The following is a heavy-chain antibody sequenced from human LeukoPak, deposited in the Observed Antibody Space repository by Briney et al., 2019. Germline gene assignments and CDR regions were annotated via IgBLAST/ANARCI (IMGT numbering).Heavy chain of an antibody. D-gene: IGHD2-8*01. J-gene: IGHJ4*02. CDR2: INWNGGST. V-gene: IGHV3-20*04. Sequence: GGSLRLSCAASGFTFSSYWMHWVRQAPGKGLEWVSGINWNGGSTGYADSVKGRFTISRDNAKNSLYLQMNSLRAEDTALYYCARDGSDCTNGVCYLDYWGQGTLVTVSS. CDR3: ARDGSDCTNGVCYLDY. CDR1: GFTFSSYW.